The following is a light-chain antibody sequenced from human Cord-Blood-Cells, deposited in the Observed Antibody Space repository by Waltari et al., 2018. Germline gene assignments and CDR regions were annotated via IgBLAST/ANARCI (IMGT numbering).Light chain of an antibody. V-gene: IGLV3-21*04. J-gene: IGLJ1*01. CDR1: NIGRKS. CDR2: YDS. CDR3: QVWDSSSDHYV. Sequence: SYVLTQPPSVSVAPGKTARITCGGNNIGRKSVHWYQQKPGQAPVLVIYYDSDRPSGIHERFAGSNSGNTATLTISRVEAGDEADYYWQVWDSSSDHYVFGTGTKVTVL.